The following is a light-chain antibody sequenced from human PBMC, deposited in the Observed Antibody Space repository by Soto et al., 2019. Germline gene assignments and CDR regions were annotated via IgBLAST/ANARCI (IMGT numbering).Light chain of an antibody. J-gene: IGKJ1*01. CDR1: QSISSW. V-gene: IGKV1-5*01. Sequence: DIQMTQSPSTLSASVVDRFTITFRASQSISSWLAWYQQEPGKAPKLLIYDASSLESGVPSRFSGIGSGTEFTLTISSLQPDDFATYYCQHYNSYSEAFGQGTKVDIK. CDR2: DAS. CDR3: QHYNSYSEA.